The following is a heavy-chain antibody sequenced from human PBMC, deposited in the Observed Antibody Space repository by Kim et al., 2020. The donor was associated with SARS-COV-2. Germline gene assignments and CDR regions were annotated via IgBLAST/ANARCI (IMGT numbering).Heavy chain of an antibody. V-gene: IGHV3-23*01. J-gene: IGHJ5*02. CDR1: GFIFSSYA. CDR2: ITGSGVGT. Sequence: GGSLRLSCAASGFIFSSYAMTWVRQAPGKGLEWVSSITGSGVGTYYAVSVKGRFTISRDNSRNTVSLQMNTLPVDDTAVYYCAKGRSSGKVDWFDPWGQG. CDR3: AKGRSSGKVDWFDP. D-gene: IGHD5-12*01.